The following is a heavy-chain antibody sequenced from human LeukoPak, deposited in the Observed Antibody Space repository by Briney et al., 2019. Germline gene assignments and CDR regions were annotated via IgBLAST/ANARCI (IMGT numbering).Heavy chain of an antibody. CDR2: IYRSGST. Sequence: SQTLSLTCTVSGGSISSGGYYWSWIRQHPGKGLEWIGFIYRSGSTSYNPSLKSRLSISVDTSKNQFSLKLNSVTAADTAVYYCARGRFYGFSGDSWGQGTLVTVSS. J-gene: IGHJ4*02. CDR1: GGSISSGGYY. CDR3: ARGRFYGFSGDS. D-gene: IGHD2/OR15-2a*01. V-gene: IGHV4-31*03.